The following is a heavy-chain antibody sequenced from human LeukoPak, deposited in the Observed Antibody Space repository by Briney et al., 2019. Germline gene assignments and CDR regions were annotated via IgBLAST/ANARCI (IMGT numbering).Heavy chain of an antibody. D-gene: IGHD2-21*02. J-gene: IGHJ6*02. CDR1: GGSISSSSYY. CDR2: IYYSGST. V-gene: IGHV4-39*07. Sequence: SETLSLTCTVSGGSISSSSYYWGWIRQPPGKGLEWIGSIYYSGSTYYNPSLKSRVTISVDTSKNQFSLKLSSVTAADTAMYYCARSGCGGDCLLAGYYYYGMDVWGQGTTVTVSS. CDR3: ARSGCGGDCLLAGYYYYGMDV.